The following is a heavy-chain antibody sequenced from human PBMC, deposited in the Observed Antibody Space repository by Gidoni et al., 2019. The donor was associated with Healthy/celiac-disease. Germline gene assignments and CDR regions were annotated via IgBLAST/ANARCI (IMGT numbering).Heavy chain of an antibody. D-gene: IGHD1-26*01. CDR3: TTSPWDGGSGLD. J-gene: IGHJ4*02. Sequence: ELQLVESGGGLVKPGGSLSLSCAASGFTFSNAWMSWVRQAPGKGLAWVGRIKSKTDGGTTDYAAPVKGRFTISRDDSKNTLYLQMNSLKTEDTAVYYCTTSPWDGGSGLDWGQGTLVTVSS. V-gene: IGHV3-15*01. CDR1: GFTFSNAW. CDR2: IKSKTDGGTT.